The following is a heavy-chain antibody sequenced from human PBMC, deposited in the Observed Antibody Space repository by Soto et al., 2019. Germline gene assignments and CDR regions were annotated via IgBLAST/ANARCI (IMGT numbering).Heavy chain of an antibody. CDR3: ARGNDFWSGYYIS. J-gene: IGHJ5*02. CDR1: GFTFSSYS. CDR2: ISSSSSTI. D-gene: IGHD3-3*01. V-gene: IGHV3-48*01. Sequence: GGSLRLSCAASGFTFSSYSMNWVRQAPGKGLEWVSYISSSSSTIYYADSVKGRFTISRDNAKNSLYLQMNSLRAEDTAVYYCARGNDFWSGYYISWGQGTLVTVSS.